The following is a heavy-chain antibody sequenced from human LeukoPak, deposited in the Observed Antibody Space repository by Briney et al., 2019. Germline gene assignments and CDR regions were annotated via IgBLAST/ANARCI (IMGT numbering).Heavy chain of an antibody. V-gene: IGHV1-69*13. J-gene: IGHJ4*02. Sequence: GASVKVSCKASGGTFSSYAISWVRQAPGQGLEWMGGIIPIFGTANYAQKFQGRVTITADESTSTAYMELSSLRSEDTAVYYCARGEGARDGYNYEGPFYFDYWGQGTLVTVSS. CDR2: IIPIFGTA. D-gene: IGHD5-24*01. CDR3: ARGEGARDGYNYEGPFYFDY. CDR1: GGTFSSYA.